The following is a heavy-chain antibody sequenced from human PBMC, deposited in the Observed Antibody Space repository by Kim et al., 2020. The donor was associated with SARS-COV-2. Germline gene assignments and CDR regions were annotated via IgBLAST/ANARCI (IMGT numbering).Heavy chain of an antibody. J-gene: IGHJ4*02. V-gene: IGHV3-23*01. Sequence: DSVKGRFTISRDNSKNTLYLQMNSLRAEDTAVYYCATGSGWLTSETRFDYWGQGTLVTVSS. D-gene: IGHD6-19*01. CDR3: ATGSGWLTSETRFDY.